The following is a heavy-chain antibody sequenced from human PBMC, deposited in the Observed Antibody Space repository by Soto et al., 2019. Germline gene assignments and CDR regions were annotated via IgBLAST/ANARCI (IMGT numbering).Heavy chain of an antibody. Sequence: TRYLTCTVSGESIATGAFYWSWIRLQSGKGPEWIGSIFYAGDTYYNPSLKSRVEISLDGSQNQISLYLQMYSLRAEDTALYYCARDLTGTTVIDSWGQGTLVTGSS. V-gene: IGHV4-31*03. CDR3: ARDLTGTTVIDS. D-gene: IGHD1-7*01. CDR2: IFYAGDT. J-gene: IGHJ4*02. CDR1: GESIATGAFY.